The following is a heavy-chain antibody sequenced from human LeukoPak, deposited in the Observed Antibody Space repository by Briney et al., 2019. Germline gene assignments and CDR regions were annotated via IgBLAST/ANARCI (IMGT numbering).Heavy chain of an antibody. CDR2: INPDSGDA. Sequence: ASVKVSSKASGYTFTPHDINWGRQASGQGLEWMGYINPDSGDAGYAREFQGRLTVTRDNSITTAYMELDSLTAADTAVYYCTRGWDHWGLGTLVTFSS. J-gene: IGHJ4*02. CDR3: TRGWDH. CDR1: GYTFTPHD. V-gene: IGHV1-8*01.